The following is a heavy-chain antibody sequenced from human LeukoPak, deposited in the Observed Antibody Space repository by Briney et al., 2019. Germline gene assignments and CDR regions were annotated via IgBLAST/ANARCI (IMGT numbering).Heavy chain of an antibody. Sequence: GGSLRLSCTASGFILSSYSMNCIRQAPGKGLEWVSSISSSSNYIYYADSVKGRFTISRDNAKNSLFLQMNSLRTEDTAVYYCARAPTSEQQLHFDYWGQGTLVTVSS. J-gene: IGHJ4*02. D-gene: IGHD6-13*01. V-gene: IGHV3-21*01. CDR1: GFILSSYS. CDR3: ARAPTSEQQLHFDY. CDR2: ISSSSNYI.